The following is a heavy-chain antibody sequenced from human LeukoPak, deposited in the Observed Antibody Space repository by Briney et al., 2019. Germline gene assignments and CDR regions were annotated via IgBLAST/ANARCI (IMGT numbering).Heavy chain of an antibody. CDR2: INHSGSA. CDR1: GGSFSGYF. Sequence: PSETLSLTCAVSGGSFSGYFWSWIRQPPGKGLEWIGEINHSGSANYNPSLKSRVTISIDMAKKHFSLKLNSVTAADTAVYYCARVRNNLDFWGRGTLVTVSS. CDR3: ARVRNNLDF. J-gene: IGHJ4*02. D-gene: IGHD1/OR15-1a*01. V-gene: IGHV4-34*01.